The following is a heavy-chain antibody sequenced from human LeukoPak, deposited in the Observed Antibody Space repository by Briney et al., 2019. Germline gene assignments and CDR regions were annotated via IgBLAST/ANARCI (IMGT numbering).Heavy chain of an antibody. CDR2: INPSGGST. V-gene: IGHV1-46*01. Sequence: ASVKVSCKASGYTFTSYYMHWVRQAPGQGLEWMGIINPSGGSTSYAQKFQGRVTMTWDMSTSTVYMELSSLRSEDTAVYYCARARLRFLEWLSLTDYYYMDVWGKGTTVTVSS. D-gene: IGHD3-3*01. J-gene: IGHJ6*03. CDR3: ARARLRFLEWLSLTDYYYMDV. CDR1: GYTFTSYY.